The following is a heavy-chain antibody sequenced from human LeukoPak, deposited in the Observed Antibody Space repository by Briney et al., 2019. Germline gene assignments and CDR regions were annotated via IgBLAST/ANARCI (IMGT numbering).Heavy chain of an antibody. CDR1: GGSISSGGYS. J-gene: IGHJ4*02. D-gene: IGHD3-9*01. CDR2: IYHSGAT. V-gene: IGHV4-30-2*01. Sequence: SETLSLTCTVSGGSISSGGYSWSWIRQPPGRGLESIGYIYHSGATYYNPSLKSRVTISVDRPKDQFSLKLTSVTAADTAVYYCARGPNDILTGYYRTFFDYWGQGALVTVSS. CDR3: ARGPNDILTGYYRTFFDY.